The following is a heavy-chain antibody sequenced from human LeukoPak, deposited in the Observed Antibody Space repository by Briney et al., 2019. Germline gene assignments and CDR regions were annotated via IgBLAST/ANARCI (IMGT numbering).Heavy chain of an antibody. J-gene: IGHJ4*02. Sequence: SETLSLTCTVSGGSISSGSYYWSWIRQPAGKGLEWIGRIYTSGSTNYNPSLKSRVTISVDTSKNRFSLKLSSVTAADTAVYYCARDGLYSSSSLCYFDYWGQGTLVTVSS. D-gene: IGHD6-6*01. V-gene: IGHV4-61*02. CDR3: ARDGLYSSSSLCYFDY. CDR1: GGSISSGSYY. CDR2: IYTSGST.